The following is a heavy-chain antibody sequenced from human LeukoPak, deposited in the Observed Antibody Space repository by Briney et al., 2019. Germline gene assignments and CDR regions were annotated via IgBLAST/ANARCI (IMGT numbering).Heavy chain of an antibody. V-gene: IGHV1-69*01. Sequence: GASVKVSCKASGGTFSSYAISWVRQAPGQGLEWMGGIIPIFGTANYAQKFQGRVTITADESTSTAYMELSSLRSEDTAVYYCAREGVPTPVAWYYYYGMDVWGQGTTVTVSS. J-gene: IGHJ6*02. CDR1: GGTFSSYA. CDR2: IIPIFGTA. D-gene: IGHD3-16*01. CDR3: AREGVPTPVAWYYYYGMDV.